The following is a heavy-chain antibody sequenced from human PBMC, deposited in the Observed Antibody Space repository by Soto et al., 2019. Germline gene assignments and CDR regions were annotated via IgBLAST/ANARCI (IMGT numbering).Heavy chain of an antibody. Sequence: QVQLVQSGAEVKKPGASVKVSCKASGYTFTSYGISWVRQAPGQGLEWMGWISAYNGNTNYAQKLQGRVTMTTDTSTSTAYMELRSLRSDDTAVYYCARGGTETYSSSWVAQIPTPFDYWGQGTLVTVSS. CDR1: GYTFTSYG. CDR2: ISAYNGNT. CDR3: ARGGTETYSSSWVAQIPTPFDY. V-gene: IGHV1-18*01. J-gene: IGHJ4*02. D-gene: IGHD6-13*01.